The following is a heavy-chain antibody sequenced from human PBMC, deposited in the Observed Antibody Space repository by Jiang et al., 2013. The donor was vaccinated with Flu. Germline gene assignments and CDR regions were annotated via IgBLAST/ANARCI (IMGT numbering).Heavy chain of an antibody. CDR3: ARVGCSGGSCYGGFDY. V-gene: IGHV4-31*03. CDR1: GGSISSGDYY. CDR2: IHYSGTT. D-gene: IGHD2-15*01. Sequence: GLVKPSQTLSLTCTVSGGSISSGDYYWSWIRQHPGKGLEWIGYIHYSGTTYHNPSLKSRVTISVDTSKNQFSLKLSSVTAADTAVYYCARVGCSGGSCYGGFDYWGQGTLVTVSS. J-gene: IGHJ4*02.